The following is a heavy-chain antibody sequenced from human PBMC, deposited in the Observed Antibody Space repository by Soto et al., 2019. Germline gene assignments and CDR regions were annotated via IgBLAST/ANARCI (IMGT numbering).Heavy chain of an antibody. V-gene: IGHV4-4*02. CDR3: TRVLAALGNRWYLDL. CDR1: GGSISRSNW. D-gene: IGHD2-15*01. CDR2: IYHSGLT. J-gene: IGHJ2*01. Sequence: QVQLQESGPGLVKPSETLSLICAVSGGSISRSNWWSWVRHPPGKGLEWIGEIYHSGLTDYNPSLNSRVTMSIDKSKNQFSLNLTSVTAADTAVYYCTRVLAALGNRWYLDLWGRGTLVSVSS.